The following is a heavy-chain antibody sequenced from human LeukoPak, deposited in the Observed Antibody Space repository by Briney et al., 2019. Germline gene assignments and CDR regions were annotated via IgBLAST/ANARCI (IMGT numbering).Heavy chain of an antibody. J-gene: IGHJ3*02. CDR3: AKGKIAAAAKGSAFDI. V-gene: IGHV3-23*01. D-gene: IGHD6-13*01. CDR2: ISGSGGST. Sequence: GGSLRLSCAASGFTVSSNYMSWVRQAPGKGLEWVSAISGSGGSTYYADSVKGRFTISRDNSKNTLYLQMNSLRAEDTAVYYCAKGKIAAAAKGSAFDIWGQGTMVTVSS. CDR1: GFTVSSNY.